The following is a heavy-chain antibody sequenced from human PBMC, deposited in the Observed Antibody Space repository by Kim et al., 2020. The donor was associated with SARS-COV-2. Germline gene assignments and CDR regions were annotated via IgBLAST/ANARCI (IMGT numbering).Heavy chain of an antibody. V-gene: IGHV3-48*03. CDR3: TMWDF. CDR2: INGSGSST. Sequence: GGSLRLSCAASGFTFSRYEINWVRQAPGKGLEWVSYINGSGSSTYYADSVKGRFSISRDNAKNSLFLQMNSLRVEDTAVYYCTMWDFWGPGTLVTVSS. J-gene: IGHJ4*02. CDR1: GFTFSRYE. D-gene: IGHD2-21*01.